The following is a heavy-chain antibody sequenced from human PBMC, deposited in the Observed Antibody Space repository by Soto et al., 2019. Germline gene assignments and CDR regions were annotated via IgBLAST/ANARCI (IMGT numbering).Heavy chain of an antibody. CDR1: GFTFSRYA. D-gene: IGHD2-2*01. CDR2: ISDSGST. Sequence: EVQLLGSGGGLVQPGGSLRLSCTASGFTFSRYAMSWVRQAPGKGLEWVSTISDSGSTYYAESVKGRLTISRDNSKHTLYLQMNSLRAEDTAVYYCAKGGLGDCSTTSCLFHSDYWGLGALVTVSS. J-gene: IGHJ4*02. V-gene: IGHV3-23*01. CDR3: AKGGLGDCSTTSCLFHSDY.